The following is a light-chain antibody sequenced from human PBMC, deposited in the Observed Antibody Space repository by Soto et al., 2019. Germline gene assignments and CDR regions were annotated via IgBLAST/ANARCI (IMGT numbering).Light chain of an antibody. J-gene: IGKJ1*01. CDR3: QRYDSAPWT. CDR1: QGISND. CDR2: AES. Sequence: DIQMTQSPSSLSASVRDRVTITCRASQGISNDLAWYQQKPGKVPKLLIYAESTLQSGVPSRFSGSGSGTDFTLTISSLQAEDVATYYCQRYDSAPWTFGQGTKVEIK. V-gene: IGKV1-27*01.